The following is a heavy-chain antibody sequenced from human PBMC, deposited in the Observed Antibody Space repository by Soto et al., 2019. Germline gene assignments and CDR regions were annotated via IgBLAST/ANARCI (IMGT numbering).Heavy chain of an antibody. J-gene: IGHJ6*02. Sequence: QVPLVQSGAEVKKPGASVKVSCKASGYTFTGYYMHWVRQAPGQGLEWMGWINPNSGGTNYAQKFQGWVTMTRDTSISTAYMELSRLRSDDTAVYYCARMGGVCSSTSCYTGYYYYGMDVWGQGTTVTVSS. V-gene: IGHV1-2*04. D-gene: IGHD2-2*02. CDR2: INPNSGGT. CDR3: ARMGGVCSSTSCYTGYYYYGMDV. CDR1: GYTFTGYY.